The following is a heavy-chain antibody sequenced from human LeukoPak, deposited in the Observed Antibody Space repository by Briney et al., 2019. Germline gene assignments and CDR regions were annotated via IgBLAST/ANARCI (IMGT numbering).Heavy chain of an antibody. CDR2: IYYSGST. J-gene: IGHJ5*02. V-gene: IGHV4-59*12. CDR1: GGSISSYY. CDR3: ARERKWFDP. Sequence: SETLSLTCTVSGGSISSYYWSWIRQPPGKGLEWIGYIYYSGSTNYNPSLKSQVTISVDTSKNQFSLKLSSVTAADTAVYYCARERKWFDPWGQGTLVTVSS.